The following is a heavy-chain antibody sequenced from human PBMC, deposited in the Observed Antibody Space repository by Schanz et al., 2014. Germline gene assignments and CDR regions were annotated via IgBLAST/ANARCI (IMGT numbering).Heavy chain of an antibody. CDR2: IYSTGST. CDR3: ARDMVENWFDS. J-gene: IGHJ5*01. D-gene: IGHD3-10*01. CDR1: GGSISSGSYY. V-gene: IGHV4-61*02. Sequence: QVQLQQWGAGLLKPSQTLSLTCTVSGGSISSGSYYWSWIRQPAGKGLEWIGRIYSTGSTNYNPSRKSRVTISKDTSKNHFSLKRTSVTAADTAVYYCARDMVENWFDSWGQGTLVTVSS.